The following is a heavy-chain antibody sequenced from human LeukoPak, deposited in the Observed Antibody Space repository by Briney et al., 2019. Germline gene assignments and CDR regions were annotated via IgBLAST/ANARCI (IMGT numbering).Heavy chain of an antibody. J-gene: IGHJ4*02. CDR2: IHHSGIT. Sequence: SETLSLTCAVSGYSIRSDYYWGWIRQPPGKGLEWIGSIHHSGITRYNPSLKSRVTTSVDTSKNQFSLKLISVTAADTAVYYCARRGGYNYLPFDYWGQGTLVTVSS. CDR3: ARRGGYNYLPFDY. V-gene: IGHV4-38-2*01. CDR1: GYSIRSDYY. D-gene: IGHD5-24*01.